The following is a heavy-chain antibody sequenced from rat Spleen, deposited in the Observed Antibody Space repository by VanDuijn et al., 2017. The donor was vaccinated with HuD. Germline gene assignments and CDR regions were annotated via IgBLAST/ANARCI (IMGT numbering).Heavy chain of an antibody. J-gene: IGHJ3*01. Sequence: EVQLVESDGGLVQPGRSLKLSCAASGFTFSNYGMAWVRQAPTKGLEWVASISTGGGNTYYRDSVKGRFTISRDNAKSTQYLQMDSLRSEDTATYYCARYGSYDNWFAYWGQGTLVTVSS. V-gene: IGHV5S13*01. CDR3: ARYGSYDNWFAY. CDR1: GFTFSNYG. CDR2: ISTGGGNT. D-gene: IGHD1-12*02.